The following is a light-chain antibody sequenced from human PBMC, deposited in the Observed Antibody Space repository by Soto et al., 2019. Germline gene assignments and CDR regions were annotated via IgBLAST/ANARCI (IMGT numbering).Light chain of an antibody. CDR2: KTY. CDR1: QRISSW. V-gene: IGKV1-5*03. CDR3: QKYNSNPLT. Sequence: DIQMTQSPSTLSASVGDRVTITCRASQRISSWLAWYQQKPGKVPKLLIYKTYSLESGVPSRFIGSGSGTEFTLTISSLQPDDFATYYCQKYNSNPLTFGGGTKVEIK. J-gene: IGKJ4*01.